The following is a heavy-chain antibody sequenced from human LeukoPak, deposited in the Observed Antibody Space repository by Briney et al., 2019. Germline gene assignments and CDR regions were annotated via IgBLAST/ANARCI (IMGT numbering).Heavy chain of an antibody. D-gene: IGHD3/OR15-3a*01. V-gene: IGHV4-4*07. CDR2: IYTSGST. CDR3: ARDPGSGLDPDAFDI. J-gene: IGHJ3*02. CDR1: GGSISSYY. Sequence: SETLSLTCTVSGGSISSYYWSWIRQPAGKGLEWIGRIYTSGSTNYNPSLKSRVTMSVDTSKNQFSLKLSSVTAADTAVYYCARDPGSGLDPDAFDIWGQGTMVTVSS.